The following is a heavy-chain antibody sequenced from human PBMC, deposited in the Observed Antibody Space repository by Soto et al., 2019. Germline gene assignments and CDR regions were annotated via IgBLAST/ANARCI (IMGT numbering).Heavy chain of an antibody. Sequence: EVQLVESGGGLVQPGRSLRLSCAASGFTFDDYAMHWVRQVPGKGLEWVSGISWNSGRLGYADSVKGRFTISRDNAKNSLYLDMYSLSAEDTAVSYCAKARIPQPWLYGLEVGGQGTMVTVSS. D-gene: IGHD5-12*01. CDR1: GFTFDDYA. CDR2: ISWNSGRL. V-gene: IGHV3-9*01. CDR3: AKARIPQPWLYGLEV. J-gene: IGHJ6*02.